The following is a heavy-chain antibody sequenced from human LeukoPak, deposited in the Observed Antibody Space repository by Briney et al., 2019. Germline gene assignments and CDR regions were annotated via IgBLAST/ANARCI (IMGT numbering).Heavy chain of an antibody. J-gene: IGHJ4*02. V-gene: IGHV4-34*01. CDR2: INHSGST. CDR3: ARGSLLWFGESYFDY. CDR1: GGSFSGYY. D-gene: IGHD3-10*01. Sequence: SETLSLTCAVYGGSFSGYYWSWIRQPPGKGLEWIGEINHSGSTNYNPSLKSRVTISVDTSKNHFSLKLSSVTAADTAVYYCARGSLLWFGESYFDYWGQGTLVTVSS.